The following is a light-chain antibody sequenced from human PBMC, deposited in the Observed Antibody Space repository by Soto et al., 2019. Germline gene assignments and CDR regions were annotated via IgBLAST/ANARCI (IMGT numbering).Light chain of an antibody. CDR1: SSNIGNNN. Sequence: QSVLTQPPSASAAPGQKVTISCSGSSSNIGNNNVSWYQQLPGTAPKLLIYDNNQRPSGIPDRFSGSKSGTSATLGITGLQTGDEADYYCGTWDSSLSAVVFGGGTKVTVL. V-gene: IGLV1-51*01. CDR3: GTWDSSLSAVV. CDR2: DNN. J-gene: IGLJ3*02.